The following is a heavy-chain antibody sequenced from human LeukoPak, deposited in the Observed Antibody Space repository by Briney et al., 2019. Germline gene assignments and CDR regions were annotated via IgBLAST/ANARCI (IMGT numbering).Heavy chain of an antibody. V-gene: IGHV3-23*01. Sequence: GGSLRLPCAASGFTFSSYAMSWVRQAPGKGLEWVSAISGSGGSTYYADSVKGRFTISRDNSKNTLYLQMNSLRAEDTAVYYCARAVPVVPAAISVWGQGTMVTVSS. J-gene: IGHJ3*01. CDR2: ISGSGGST. CDR3: ARAVPVVPAAISV. CDR1: GFTFSSYA. D-gene: IGHD2-2*01.